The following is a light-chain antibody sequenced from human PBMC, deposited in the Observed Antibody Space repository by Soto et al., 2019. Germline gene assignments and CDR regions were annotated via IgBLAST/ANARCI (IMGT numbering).Light chain of an antibody. CDR1: SSNIGSKA. Sequence: QSVLTQPPSASGTPGQRVTISCSGSSSNIGSKAVNWYQHLPGTAPKLLIYSSSQRPSGVPDRFSGSKSGTSASLAISGLQSEDEADYYGAAWDDSLKGVVFGGGTKLTVL. CDR2: SSS. CDR3: AAWDDSLKGVV. J-gene: IGLJ2*01. V-gene: IGLV1-44*01.